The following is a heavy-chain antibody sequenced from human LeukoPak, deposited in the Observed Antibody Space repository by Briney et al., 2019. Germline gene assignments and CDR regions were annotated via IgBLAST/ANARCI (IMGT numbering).Heavy chain of an antibody. CDR2: ISGSGIST. D-gene: IGHD3-9*01. CDR1: GFTFSDYA. Sequence: GGSLRLSCAASGFTFSDYAMTWIRQAPGKGLEWVSTISGSGISTYFADSVKGRFTISRDNSRNTLFLQMNSLRAEDTALFYCAKGDNNILTGYYHSFDSWSQGTLVTVSS. J-gene: IGHJ4*02. V-gene: IGHV3-23*01. CDR3: AKGDNNILTGYYHSFDS.